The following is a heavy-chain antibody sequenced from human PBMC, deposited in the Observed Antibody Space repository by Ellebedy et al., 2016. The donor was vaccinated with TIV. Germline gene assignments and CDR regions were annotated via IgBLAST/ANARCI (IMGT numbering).Heavy chain of an antibody. CDR3: AQAPLFAEIKLLGMDV. CDR2: ISAYTGDT. Sequence: ASVKVSCKASGYDFARYSVSWVRQAPGQGLEWMGWISAYTGDTNYAQKFQGRVSLTTDISTSTAYMELNSLTSADTAVYYCAQAPLFAEIKLLGMDVWGQGTTVTVSS. D-gene: IGHD2-21*01. CDR1: GYDFARYS. V-gene: IGHV1-18*01. J-gene: IGHJ6*02.